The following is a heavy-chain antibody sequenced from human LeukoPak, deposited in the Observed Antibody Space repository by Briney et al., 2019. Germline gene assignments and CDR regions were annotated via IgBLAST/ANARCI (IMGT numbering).Heavy chain of an antibody. CDR2: IIPILGIA. CDR1: GGTFSSYA. Sequence: ASVKVSCKASGGTFSSYATSWVRQAPGQGLEWMGRIIPILGIANYAQKFQDRVTITADKSTSTAYMELSSLRSEDTAVYYCASAYYDSSGYYPLDFDYWGQGTLVTVSS. D-gene: IGHD3-22*01. J-gene: IGHJ4*02. CDR3: ASAYYDSSGYYPLDFDY. V-gene: IGHV1-69*04.